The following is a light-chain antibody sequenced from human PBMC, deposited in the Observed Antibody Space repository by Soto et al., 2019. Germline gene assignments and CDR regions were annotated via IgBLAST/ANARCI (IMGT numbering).Light chain of an antibody. CDR3: SSYAGSYRV. V-gene: IGLV2-8*01. CDR2: EVS. J-gene: IGLJ1*01. CDR1: SSDVGGYNF. Sequence: QSVLTQPPSASGSPGQSVTISCTGTSSDVGGYNFVSWYQQHPGKAPKLMIYEVSKRPSGVPDRFSGSKSGNTASLTVSGLHAEDEADYYCSSYAGSYRVFGTGTKVTVL.